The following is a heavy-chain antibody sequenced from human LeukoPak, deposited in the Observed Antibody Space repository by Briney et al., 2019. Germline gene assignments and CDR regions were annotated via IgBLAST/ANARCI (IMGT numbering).Heavy chain of an antibody. J-gene: IGHJ4*02. CDR3: TRPGDYGGDCWIDY. CDR2: IRSKANSYAT. CDR1: GFTFSGSA. D-gene: IGHD2-21*02. V-gene: IGHV3-73*01. Sequence: PGGSLKLSCAAPGFTFSGSAMHWVRQASGKGLEWVGRIRSKANSYATAYAASVKGRFTISRDDSKNTAYLQMNSLKTEDTAVYYCTRPGDYGGDCWIDYWGQGTLVTVSS.